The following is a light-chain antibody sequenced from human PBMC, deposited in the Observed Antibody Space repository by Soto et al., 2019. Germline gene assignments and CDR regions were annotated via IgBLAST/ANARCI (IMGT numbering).Light chain of an antibody. CDR3: QKSFSNSWT. Sequence: DIQMTQSPSSLSASVGDRVSITCRVSQSISSYLNWYQQKPGIAPKLLIYAASSLQSGVPSRFSGSGSGTDFTLTISSLQPEDSATYYCQKSFSNSWTFGQGTKVEIK. CDR2: AAS. V-gene: IGKV1-39*01. CDR1: QSISSY. J-gene: IGKJ1*01.